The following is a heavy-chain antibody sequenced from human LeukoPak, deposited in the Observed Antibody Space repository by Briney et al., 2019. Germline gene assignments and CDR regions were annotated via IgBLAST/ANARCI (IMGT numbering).Heavy chain of an antibody. V-gene: IGHV3-72*01. CDR1: GFTFSDHY. J-gene: IGHJ4*02. CDR2: TRNKGNSYTT. D-gene: IGHD3-22*01. CDR3: ARVNSGGYYYFDY. Sequence: GGSLRLSCAASGFTFSDHYMDWVRQAPGKGLEWVGRTRNKGNSYTTEYAASVKGRFTISRDDSKNSLYLQMNSLKTEDTAVYYCARVNSGGYYYFDYWGQGTLVTVSS.